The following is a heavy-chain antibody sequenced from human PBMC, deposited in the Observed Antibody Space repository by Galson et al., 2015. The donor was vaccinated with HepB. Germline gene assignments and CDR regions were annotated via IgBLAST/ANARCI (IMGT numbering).Heavy chain of an antibody. Sequence: SLRLSCAASGFTFSSYAMHWVRQAPGKGLEWVAVISYDGSNKYYADSVKGRFTISRDNSKNTLYLQMNSLRAEDTAVYYCARDLSMVRGVTLWGQGTLVTVSS. CDR1: GFTFSSYA. V-gene: IGHV3-30*04. CDR3: ARDLSMVRGVTL. D-gene: IGHD3-10*01. CDR2: ISYDGSNK. J-gene: IGHJ4*02.